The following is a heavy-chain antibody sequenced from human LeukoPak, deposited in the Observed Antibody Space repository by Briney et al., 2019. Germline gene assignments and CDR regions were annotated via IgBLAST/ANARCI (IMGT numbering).Heavy chain of an antibody. Sequence: PGGSLRLSCAASGFTFSSYSMNWVRQAPGKGLEWVSFISTSSSYIYYADSVKGRFTISRDNSKNMLYLQMNSLRVEDTAVYYCAAKWLLRRYWGQGTLVTVSS. CDR3: AAKWLLRRY. D-gene: IGHD3-22*01. CDR1: GFTFSSYS. CDR2: ISTSSSYI. J-gene: IGHJ4*02. V-gene: IGHV3-21*01.